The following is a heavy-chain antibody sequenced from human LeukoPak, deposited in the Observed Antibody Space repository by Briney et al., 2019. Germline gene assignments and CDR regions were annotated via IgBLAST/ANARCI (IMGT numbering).Heavy chain of an antibody. Sequence: TRGSLRLSCAASGFTFSSYWMHWVRQAPGKGLVWVSRVKSDGSVTNYTDSVKGRFTISRDNAKNTLYLQMNSLRAEDTAVYYCAMFSYVSGTTISWGQGTLVTVSS. CDR3: AMFSYVSGTTIS. CDR2: VKSDGSVT. V-gene: IGHV3-74*01. J-gene: IGHJ4*02. CDR1: GFTFSSYW. D-gene: IGHD1-20*01.